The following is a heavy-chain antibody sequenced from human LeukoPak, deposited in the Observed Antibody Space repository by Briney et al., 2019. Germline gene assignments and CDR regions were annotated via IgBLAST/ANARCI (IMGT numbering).Heavy chain of an antibody. CDR3: ARGYCSGGSCYSVENWFDP. V-gene: IGHV1-2*06. Sequence: ASVKVSCKAAGCTFTGYYMIWVPQAPGQGLEWIGRINPNSGGTNYAQKLEGRVTMTRETSISTAYMELSRLRSDDTAVYSCARGYCSGGSCYSVENWFDPWGQGTPVTVSS. CDR1: GCTFTGYY. J-gene: IGHJ5*02. D-gene: IGHD2-15*01. CDR2: INPNSGGT.